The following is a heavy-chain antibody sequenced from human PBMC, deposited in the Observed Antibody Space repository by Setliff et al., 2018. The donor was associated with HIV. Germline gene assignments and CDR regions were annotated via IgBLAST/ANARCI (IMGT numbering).Heavy chain of an antibody. J-gene: IGHJ4*02. V-gene: IGHV4-61*02. CDR1: GDSISSGSYY. Sequence: PSETLSLTCTVSGDSISSGSYYWSWIRQPAGKGLEWIGRIYTTGTTDYNPSLKTRVSMSIDTSKNQFSLKLSSVTAADTAVYYCARGKISPRGVVLIDYWGQGTLVTVSS. CDR3: ARGKISPRGVVLIDY. CDR2: IYTTGTT. D-gene: IGHD3-22*01.